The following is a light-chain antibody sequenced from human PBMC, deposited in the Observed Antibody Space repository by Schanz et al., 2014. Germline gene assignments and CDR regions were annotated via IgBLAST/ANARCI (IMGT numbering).Light chain of an antibody. V-gene: IGKV3-20*01. CDR2: GAS. CDR1: QSVSSN. J-gene: IGKJ1*01. Sequence: EIVMTQSPATLSVSPGERATLSCRASQSVSSNLAWYQQKPGQAPRLLIYGASSRATGIPDRFSGSGSGTDFTLTITSLEPEDFAVYYCQQHGTLPVTFGQGTKVEIK. CDR3: QQHGTLPVT.